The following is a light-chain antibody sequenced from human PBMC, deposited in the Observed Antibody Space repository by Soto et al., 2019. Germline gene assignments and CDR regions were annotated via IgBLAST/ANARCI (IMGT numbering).Light chain of an antibody. Sequence: IQLTQSPSSLSASVGDRVTITCLASQDIAIYLAWYQQKPGEAPKLLIYAASTLYGGVPSRFSGSGSGTDFALTITSLQAEDFATYYCQHYNSYSEAFGQGTKVDIK. CDR3: QHYNSYSEA. CDR1: QDIAIY. J-gene: IGKJ1*01. V-gene: IGKV1-9*01. CDR2: AAS.